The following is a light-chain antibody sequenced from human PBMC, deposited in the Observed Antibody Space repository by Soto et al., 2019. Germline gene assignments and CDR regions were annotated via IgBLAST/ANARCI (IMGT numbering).Light chain of an antibody. CDR1: SGHSNYA. CDR2: LNSDGSH. CDR3: QTWGTDYVV. V-gene: IGLV4-69*01. Sequence: QPVLTQSPSASASLGASVKLTCTLSSGHSNYAIAWHQQQPEKGPRYLMKLNSDGSHSKGDGIPDRFSGSRSGAERYLTISSLQSEDEADYYCQTWGTDYVVFGGGTKLTVL. J-gene: IGLJ2*01.